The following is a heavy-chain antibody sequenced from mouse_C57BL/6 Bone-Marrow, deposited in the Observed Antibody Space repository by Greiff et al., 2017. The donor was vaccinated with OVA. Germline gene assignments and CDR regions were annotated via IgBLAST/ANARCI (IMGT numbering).Heavy chain of an antibody. J-gene: IGHJ4*01. Sequence: QVQLKESGPGLVQPSQSLSITCTVSGFSLTSYGVHWVRQSPGKGLEWLVVIWSGGSTDYNAAFISSLSISQDNSKSQVFCKMNSLQADDTAIYYCASPSYGSYAMDYWGQGTSVTVSS. D-gene: IGHD1-1*01. CDR3: ASPSYGSYAMDY. V-gene: IGHV2-2*01. CDR1: GFSLTSYG. CDR2: IWSGGST.